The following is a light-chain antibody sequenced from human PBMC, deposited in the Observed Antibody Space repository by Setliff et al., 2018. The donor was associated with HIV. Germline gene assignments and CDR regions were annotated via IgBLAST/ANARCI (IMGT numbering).Light chain of an antibody. CDR1: QGLSSY. J-gene: IGKJ1*01. CDR2: AAS. CDR3: QQINTYPPWT. Sequence: DIQLTQSPSFLSAPVGDRVTITCRASQGLSSYLAWYQQKPGKAPKLLIYAASTLQSGVPSRFSGSGSGTEFTLTVSSLQPEDFATYYCQQINTYPPWTFGQGTKVDIK. V-gene: IGKV1-9*01.